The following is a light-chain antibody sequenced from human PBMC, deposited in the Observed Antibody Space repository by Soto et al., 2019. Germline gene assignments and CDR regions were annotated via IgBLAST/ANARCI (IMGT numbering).Light chain of an antibody. V-gene: IGKV2-30*02. CDR3: MQGTYWPT. Sequence: DVVMTQSPLSLPVTLGQPASISCRSSQSLVHSNGNTYLAWFQQRPGQSPRRLIEKVSNRDSGVPDRFSGSGSGSVFTLKISRVEAEDVGGYYCMQGTYWPTFGQGTRLEIK. CDR2: KVS. CDR1: QSLVHSNGNTY. J-gene: IGKJ5*01.